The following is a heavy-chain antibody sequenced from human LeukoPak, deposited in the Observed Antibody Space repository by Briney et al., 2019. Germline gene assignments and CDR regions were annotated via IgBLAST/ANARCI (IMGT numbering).Heavy chain of an antibody. J-gene: IGHJ4*02. CDR2: IYYSGST. CDR1: GFTFSSYA. Sequence: GSLRLSCAASGFTFSSYAVSWVRQAPGKGLEWIGYIYYSGSTNYNPSLKSRVTISVDTSKNQFSLKLSSVTAADTAVYYCARSVEMATVYFDYWGQGTLVTVSS. CDR3: ARSVEMATVYFDY. D-gene: IGHD5-24*01. V-gene: IGHV4-59*01.